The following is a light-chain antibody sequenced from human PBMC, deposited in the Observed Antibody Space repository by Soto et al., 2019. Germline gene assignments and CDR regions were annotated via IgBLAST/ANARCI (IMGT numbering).Light chain of an antibody. J-gene: IGLJ1*01. V-gene: IGLV2-14*01. Sequence: QSVLTQPASVSGSPGQSITISCTGTSSDVGNYIYVSWFQHHPGKAPKLMIYEVSNRPSGVSNRFSASKSGNAASLTISGLQAEDEAEYYCSSYTSNNTPFVFGTGTKVTVL. CDR3: SSYTSNNTPFV. CDR2: EVS. CDR1: SSDVGNYIY.